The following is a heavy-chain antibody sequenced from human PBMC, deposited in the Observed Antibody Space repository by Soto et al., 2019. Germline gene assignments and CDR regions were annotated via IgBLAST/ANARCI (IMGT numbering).Heavy chain of an antibody. V-gene: IGHV3-21*01. D-gene: IGHD1-7*01. CDR2: ISSSSSYI. CDR3: ARDPQYNWNLHLFDY. Sequence: GGSLRLSCAASGFTFSSYSMNWVRQAPGKGLEWVSSISSSSSYIYYADSVKGRFTISRDNAKNSLYLQMNSLRAEDTAVYYCARDPQYNWNLHLFDYWGQGTLVTVSS. CDR1: GFTFSSYS. J-gene: IGHJ4*02.